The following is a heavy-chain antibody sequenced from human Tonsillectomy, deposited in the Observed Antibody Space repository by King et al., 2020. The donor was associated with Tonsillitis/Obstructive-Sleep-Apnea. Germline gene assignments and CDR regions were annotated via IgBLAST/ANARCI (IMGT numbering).Heavy chain of an antibody. CDR3: AREGSNYVRGMDV. CDR2: IKQDGSEK. J-gene: IGHJ6*02. D-gene: IGHD4-11*01. CDR1: GFTFSSYW. Sequence: VQLVVSGGGLVQPGGSLRLSCAASGFTFSSYWMSWVRQAPGKGLEWVANIKQDGSEKYYVDSVKGRFTISRDNAKNSLYLQMNSLRAEDTAVYYCAREGSNYVRGMDVWGQGTTVTVSS. V-gene: IGHV3-7*03.